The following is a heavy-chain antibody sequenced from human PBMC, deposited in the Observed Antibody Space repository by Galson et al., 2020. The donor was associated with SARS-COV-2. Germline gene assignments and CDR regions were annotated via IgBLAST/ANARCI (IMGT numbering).Heavy chain of an antibody. V-gene: IGHV6-1*01. Sequence: SQTLSLTCDISGDSVSSNSAAWNWIRQSPSRGLEWLGRTYYRSKWYNDYAVTVNSRITINPDTSKNQFSLQLNSVTPEDTGVYYCARALLTGINILYYHGMDVWGQGTTVTVSS. CDR1: GDSVSSNSAA. J-gene: IGHJ6*02. CDR2: TYYRSKWYN. D-gene: IGHD1-20*01. CDR3: ARALLTGINILYYHGMDV.